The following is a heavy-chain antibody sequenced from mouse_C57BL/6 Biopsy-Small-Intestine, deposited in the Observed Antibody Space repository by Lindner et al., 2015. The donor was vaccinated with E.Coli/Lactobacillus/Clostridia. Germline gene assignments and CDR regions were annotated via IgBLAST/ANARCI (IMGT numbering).Heavy chain of an antibody. J-gene: IGHJ2*01. V-gene: IGHV1-31*01. Sequence: VQLQESGAELVKPGASVKLSCKASGYSFTGYYMLWVKQSHGNILDWIGYIYPFNGLSSYNQKFKGKATLTVDKSSSTAFMELRSLTSEDSAVYYCTSLTGTKGYFDYWGQGTTLTVSS. CDR1: GYSFTGYY. D-gene: IGHD4-1*01. CDR2: IYPFNGLS. CDR3: TSLTGTKGYFDY.